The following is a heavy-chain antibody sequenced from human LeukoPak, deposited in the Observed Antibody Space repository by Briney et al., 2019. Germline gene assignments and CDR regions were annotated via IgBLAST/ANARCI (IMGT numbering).Heavy chain of an antibody. V-gene: IGHV3-11*06. CDR3: ARDRFDLGYDSSGYYYALDY. J-gene: IGHJ4*02. CDR2: ISSSSSYT. CDR1: GFTFSDYY. Sequence: KPGGSLRLSCAASGFTFSDYYMSWIRQAPGKGLEWVSYISSSSSYTNYADSVKGRFTISRDNAKNSLYLQMNSLRAEDTAVYYCARDRFDLGYDSSGYYYALDYWGQGTLVTVSS. D-gene: IGHD3-22*01.